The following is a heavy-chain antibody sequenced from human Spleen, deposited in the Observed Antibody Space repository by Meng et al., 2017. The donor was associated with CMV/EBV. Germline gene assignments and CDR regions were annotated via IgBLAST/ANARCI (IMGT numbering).Heavy chain of an antibody. Sequence: GESLKISCKASGFTFADYAMHWVRQAPGKGLEWVSSIIWNSANIAYADSVKGRFTISADNAKNSLYLQMNSLRVEDTAIYYCARDRSWNDGLDYWGQGTPVTVSS. CDR2: IIWNSANI. CDR3: ARDRSWNDGLDY. D-gene: IGHD1-1*01. J-gene: IGHJ4*02. CDR1: GFTFADYA. V-gene: IGHV3-9*01.